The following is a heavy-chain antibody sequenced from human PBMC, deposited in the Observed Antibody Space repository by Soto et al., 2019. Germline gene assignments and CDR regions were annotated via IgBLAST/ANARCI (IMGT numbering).Heavy chain of an antibody. CDR1: GSTFSAFC. Sequence: EVQLLESGGALAQPGGSLRLSCAASGSTFSAFCMNWVRQAPGKGLEWVSAIRRSGDITYYADSVKGRFTISRDNSKNTLYLEMNSLTGDDTAVYYCAKGGFWVHYGMDVWCQGTTVIVSS. V-gene: IGHV3-23*01. CDR2: IRRSGDIT. CDR3: AKGGFWVHYGMDV. J-gene: IGHJ6*02. D-gene: IGHD2-15*01.